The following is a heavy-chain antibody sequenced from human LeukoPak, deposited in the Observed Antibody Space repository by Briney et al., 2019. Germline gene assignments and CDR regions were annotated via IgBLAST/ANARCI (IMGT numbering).Heavy chain of an antibody. CDR2: ISYDGSNK. Sequence: PGGSLRLSCAASGFTFSTYAMHWVRQAPGKGLEWVAVISYDGSNKYYADPVKGRFTIYRDNSKNTLYLQMNSLRAEDTAVYYCARVPPPIQLWWPLEYWGQGTLVTVSS. CDR3: ARVPPPIQLWWPLEY. D-gene: IGHD5-18*01. V-gene: IGHV3-30-3*01. J-gene: IGHJ4*02. CDR1: GFTFSTYA.